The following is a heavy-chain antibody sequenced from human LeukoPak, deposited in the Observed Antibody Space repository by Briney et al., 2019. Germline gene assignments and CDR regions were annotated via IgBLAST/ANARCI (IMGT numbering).Heavy chain of an antibody. D-gene: IGHD3-10*01. CDR2: ISGSGGST. CDR3: AKGYGSGSSRYYFDY. J-gene: IGHJ4*02. CDR1: GFTFSSYA. V-gene: IGHV3-23*01. Sequence: PGGSLRLSCAASGFTFSSYAMSWVRQAPGKGLEWVSTISGSGGSTYYADSVKGRFTISRDNSKNTLYLQMNSLRAEDTAVYYCAKGYGSGSSRYYFDYWGREPWSPSPQ.